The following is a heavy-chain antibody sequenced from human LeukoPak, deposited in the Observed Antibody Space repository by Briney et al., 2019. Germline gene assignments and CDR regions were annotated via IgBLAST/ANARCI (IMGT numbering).Heavy chain of an antibody. Sequence: PGGSLRLSCAASGFTFSGSAMHWVRQASGKGLEWVGRIRSKANSYATAYAASVKGRFTISRDDSKNTAYLQMNSLKTEDTAVYYCTREGFMIVVPYYYYYMDVWGKGTTVTVSS. D-gene: IGHD3-22*01. J-gene: IGHJ6*03. CDR1: GFTFSGSA. CDR3: TREGFMIVVPYYYYYMDV. CDR2: IRSKANSYAT. V-gene: IGHV3-73*01.